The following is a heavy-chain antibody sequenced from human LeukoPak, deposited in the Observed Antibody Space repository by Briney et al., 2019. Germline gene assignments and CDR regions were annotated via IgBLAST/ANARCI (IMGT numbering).Heavy chain of an antibody. CDR2: IYYSGST. J-gene: IGHJ5*02. CDR3: ARDLAGANWFDP. CDR1: GGSISSSSYY. D-gene: IGHD7-27*01. Sequence: SETLSLTCTVSGGSISSSSYYWGWIRQPPGKGLEWIGSIYYSGSTYYNPSLKSRVTISVDTSKNQFSLKLSSVTAADTAVYYCARDLAGANWFDPWGQGTLVTVSS. V-gene: IGHV4-39*07.